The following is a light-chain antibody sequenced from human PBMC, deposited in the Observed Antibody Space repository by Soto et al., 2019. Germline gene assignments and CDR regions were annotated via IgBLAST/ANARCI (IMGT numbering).Light chain of an antibody. Sequence: EIVMTQSPATLSVSPGERATLSCRASQSVSTNLAWYQQKRGQAPRLLIYGAFSRATGIPARFSGSGSGTEFTLTISRLEPEDFAVYYCQHYNSYSEAFGQGTKVDI. CDR3: QHYNSYSEA. CDR2: GAF. J-gene: IGKJ1*01. V-gene: IGKV3-15*01. CDR1: QSVSTN.